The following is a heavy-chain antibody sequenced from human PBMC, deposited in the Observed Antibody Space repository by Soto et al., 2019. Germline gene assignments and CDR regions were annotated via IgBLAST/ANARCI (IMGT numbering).Heavy chain of an antibody. Sequence: QVQVVQSGAEVKKPGSSVKVSCKVSGGIFTNNAISWVRQAPGQGLEWLGGVIPLFDTAYYAQIFRGRLRISADGATTTAYIELSGLTSADTAVYFCATGGNNVGYNFYHGMDVWGQGTTVTVS. CDR3: ATGGNNVGYNFYHGMDV. CDR2: VIPLFDTA. V-gene: IGHV1-69*01. CDR1: GGIFTNNA. J-gene: IGHJ6*02. D-gene: IGHD2-15*01.